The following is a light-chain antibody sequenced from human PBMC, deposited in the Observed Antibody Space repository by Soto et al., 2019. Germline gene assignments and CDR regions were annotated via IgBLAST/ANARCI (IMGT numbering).Light chain of an antibody. CDR1: QSVSSSY. Sequence: EIVLTQSPGTLSLSPGERVTLSCRASQSVSSSYLAWYQQKPGQAPRLLIYGASSRATGIPDRFSGSGSGTDFTLTISRLEPEDFAVYYCQQYDSSPLTFGGGTTVEI. J-gene: IGKJ4*01. CDR3: QQYDSSPLT. CDR2: GAS. V-gene: IGKV3-20*01.